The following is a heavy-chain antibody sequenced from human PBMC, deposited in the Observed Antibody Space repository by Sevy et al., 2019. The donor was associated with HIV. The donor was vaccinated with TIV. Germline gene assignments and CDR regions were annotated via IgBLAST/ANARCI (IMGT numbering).Heavy chain of an antibody. D-gene: IGHD6-13*01. CDR1: GFTFSSYA. CDR3: ATSPSRIAAADKGDAFDI. Sequence: GGSLRLSCAASGFTFSSYAMHWVRQAPGKGLEWVAVISYDGSKKYYADSVKGRFTISRDNSKNTLYLQMNSLRAEDTAVYYCATSPSRIAAADKGDAFDIWGQGTMVTVSS. J-gene: IGHJ3*02. V-gene: IGHV3-30-3*01. CDR2: ISYDGSKK.